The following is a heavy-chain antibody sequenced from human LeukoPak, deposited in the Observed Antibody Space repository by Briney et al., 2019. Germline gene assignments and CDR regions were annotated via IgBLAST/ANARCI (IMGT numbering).Heavy chain of an antibody. CDR2: INPNSGGT. J-gene: IGHJ4*02. D-gene: IGHD3-16*02. CDR3: ARSILFGGVIDPIDY. CDR1: GYTFTGYY. V-gene: IGHV1-2*02. Sequence: ASVKVSCKASGYTFTGYYMHWVRQAPGQGLEWMGWINPNSGGTNYAQKFQGRVTMTRDTSISTAYMELSMLRSDDTAVYYCARSILFGGVIDPIDYWGQGTLVTVSS.